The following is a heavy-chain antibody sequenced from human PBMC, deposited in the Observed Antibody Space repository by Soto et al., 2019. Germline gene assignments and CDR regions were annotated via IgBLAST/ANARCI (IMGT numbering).Heavy chain of an antibody. CDR3: ARDLRQWLVGPYCFDY. CDR1: GFSLSSYV. D-gene: IGHD6-19*01. CDR2: ISYDGSKK. J-gene: IGHJ4*02. Sequence: QVQLVESGGGVVQPGRSLRLSCAASGFSLSSYVMHWVRQAPGKGLEWVAVISYDGSKKYYADSVKGRFTISRDNSKNTLYLQMISLRAEDTAVYYCARDLRQWLVGPYCFDYWGQGTLVTVSS. V-gene: IGHV3-30-3*01.